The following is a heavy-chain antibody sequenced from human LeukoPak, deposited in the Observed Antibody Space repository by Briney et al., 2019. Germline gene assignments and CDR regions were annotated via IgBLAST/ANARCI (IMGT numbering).Heavy chain of an antibody. D-gene: IGHD6-19*01. V-gene: IGHV1-69*01. J-gene: IGHJ5*02. CDR2: IIPIFGTA. CDR3: ARETYSSGWFRSQLDP. CDR1: GGTFSSYA. Sequence: SVKVSCKASGGTFSSYAIGWVRQAPGQGLEWMGGIIPIFGTANYAQKFQGRVTITADESTSTAYMELSSLRSEDTAVYYCARETYSSGWFRSQLDPWGQGTLVTVSS.